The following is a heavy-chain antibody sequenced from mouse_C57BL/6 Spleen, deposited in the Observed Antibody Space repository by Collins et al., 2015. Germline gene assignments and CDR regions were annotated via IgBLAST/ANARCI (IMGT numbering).Heavy chain of an antibody. V-gene: IGHV6-6*01. J-gene: IGHJ2*01. CDR3: TRLTTGFDY. D-gene: IGHD1-1*01. Sequence: YYAESVKGRFTISRDDSKSSVYLQMNSLRAEDTGIYYCTRLTTGFDYWGQGTTLTVSS.